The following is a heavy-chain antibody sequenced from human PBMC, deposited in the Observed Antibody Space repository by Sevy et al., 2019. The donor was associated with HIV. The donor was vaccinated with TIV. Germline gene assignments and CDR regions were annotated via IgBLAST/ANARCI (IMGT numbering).Heavy chain of an antibody. CDR2: ISGSGVGT. CDR3: AKSTAAYSGDYDY. V-gene: IGHV3-23*01. CDR1: GFTFSSYA. Sequence: GGSLRLSCAASGFTFSSYAMSWVRQTPGKGLEWVSTISGSGVGTNYADSVKGRFTISRDNSKNTLYLQMNSLRAEDSGGYYLAKSTAAYSGDYDYWGQGTLVTVSS. D-gene: IGHD4-17*01. J-gene: IGHJ4*02.